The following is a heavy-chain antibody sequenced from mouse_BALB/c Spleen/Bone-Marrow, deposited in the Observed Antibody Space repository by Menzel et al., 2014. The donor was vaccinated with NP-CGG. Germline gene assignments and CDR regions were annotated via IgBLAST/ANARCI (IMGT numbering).Heavy chain of an antibody. CDR3: ARFPMDY. CDR1: GFTFTDYY. V-gene: IGHV7-3*02. CDR2: IRNKAYGYTT. Sequence: DVKLVESGGGLVQPGGSLRLSCTTSGFTFTDYYMSWVRQPPGKALEWLAFIRNKAYGYTTEHSASVRGRFTISRDNSQSILYLQMNTLRAEDSATYYCARFPMDYWGQGTSVTVSS. J-gene: IGHJ4*01.